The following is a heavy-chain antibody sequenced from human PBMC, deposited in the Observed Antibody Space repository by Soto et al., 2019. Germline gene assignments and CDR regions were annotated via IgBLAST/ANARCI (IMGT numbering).Heavy chain of an antibody. J-gene: IGHJ6*02. V-gene: IGHV3-30*18. CDR1: GFTFSSYG. CDR3: AKAGLGKDYYYYGMDV. Sequence: PGGSLRLSCAASGFTFSSYGMHWVRQAPGKGLEWVAVISYDGSNKYYADSVKGRFTISRDNSKNTLYLQMNSRRAEDTAVYYCAKAGLGKDYYYYGMDVWGQGTTVTVSS. CDR2: ISYDGSNK. D-gene: IGHD7-27*01.